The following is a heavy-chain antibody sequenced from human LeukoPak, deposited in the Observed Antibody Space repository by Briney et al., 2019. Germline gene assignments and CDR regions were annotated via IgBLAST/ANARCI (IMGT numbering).Heavy chain of an antibody. D-gene: IGHD3-3*01. CDR1: GGSFSGYY. J-gene: IGHJ5*02. V-gene: IGHV4-34*01. CDR3: ARGKAIFGVVITLTRASNWFDP. Sequence: SETLSLTCAVYGGSFSGYYWSWIRQPPVKGLEWIGEINHSGSTNYNPSLKSRVTISVDTSKNQFSLKLSSVTAADTAVYYCARGKAIFGVVITLTRASNWFDPWGQGTLVTVSS. CDR2: INHSGST.